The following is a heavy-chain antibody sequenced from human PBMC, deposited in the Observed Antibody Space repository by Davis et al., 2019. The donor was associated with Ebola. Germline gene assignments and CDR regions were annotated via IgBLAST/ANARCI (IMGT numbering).Heavy chain of an antibody. Sequence: GESLKISCAASGFTFSSYEMNWVRQAPGKGLEWVSSISSSSSYIYYADSVKGRFTITRDNAKNSLYLQMNSLRAEDTAVYYCGIQLASDGSMDVWGQGTTVTVSS. CDR3: GIQLASDGSMDV. J-gene: IGHJ6*02. CDR1: GFTFSSYE. CDR2: ISSSSSYI. D-gene: IGHD5-18*01. V-gene: IGHV3-21*01.